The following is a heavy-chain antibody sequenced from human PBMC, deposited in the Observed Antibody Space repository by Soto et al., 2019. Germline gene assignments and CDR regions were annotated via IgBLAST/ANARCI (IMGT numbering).Heavy chain of an antibody. J-gene: IGHJ6*02. Sequence: QVQLVQSGAEVKKPGSSVKVSCKAPGGTFSSYAISWVRQAPGQGLEWMGGIIPIFGTANYAQKFQGRVTIPADESASTGYMELSSLRSEETAVYYCARSQGGSTSLDIYYYYYYGMDVWGQGTTVTVSS. D-gene: IGHD2-2*01. CDR2: IIPIFGTA. CDR1: GGTFSSYA. V-gene: IGHV1-69*01. CDR3: ARSQGGSTSLDIYYYYYYGMDV.